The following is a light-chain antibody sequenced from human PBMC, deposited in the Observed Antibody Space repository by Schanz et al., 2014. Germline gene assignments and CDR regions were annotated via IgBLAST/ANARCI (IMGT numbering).Light chain of an antibody. CDR3: SSYAGSNNVV. Sequence: QSALTQPPSASGSPGQSVTISCTGTSSDVGGYDYVSWYQQHPGKVPKLMIYEVTKRPSGVPDRFSGSKSGNTASLTVSGLQAEDGADYYCSSYAGSNNVVFGGGTKLTVL. J-gene: IGLJ2*01. CDR2: EVT. CDR1: SSDVGGYDY. V-gene: IGLV2-8*01.